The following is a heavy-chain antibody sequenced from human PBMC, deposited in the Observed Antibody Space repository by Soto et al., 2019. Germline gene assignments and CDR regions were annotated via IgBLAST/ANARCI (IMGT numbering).Heavy chain of an antibody. CDR2: VSHDGRNT. CDR3: AKGGRQWLVTSDFNY. D-gene: IGHD6-19*01. CDR1: GFTFSSYS. J-gene: IGHJ4*02. V-gene: IGHV3-30*18. Sequence: GGSLRLSCAASGFTFSSYSMNWVRQAPGKWLEWVAVVSHDGRNTHYADSVKGRFTISRDSSKNTVSLEMTSLRAEGTAVYYCAKGGRQWLVTSDFNYWGQGALVTVSS.